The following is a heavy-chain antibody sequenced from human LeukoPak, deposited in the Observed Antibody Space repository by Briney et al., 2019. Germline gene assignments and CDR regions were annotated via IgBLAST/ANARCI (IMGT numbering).Heavy chain of an antibody. CDR1: GGSISSYY. V-gene: IGHV4-59*01. J-gene: IGHJ4*02. CDR2: IYYTGST. D-gene: IGHD3-22*01. CDR3: ARWYYYDSSGAVDY. Sequence: SETLPLTCTDSGGSISSYYWSWIRQPPGKGLEWIGYIYYTGSTNYNPSLKSRVTISVDTSKNQFSLKLSSVTAADTAVYYCARWYYYDSSGAVDYWGQGTLVTVSS.